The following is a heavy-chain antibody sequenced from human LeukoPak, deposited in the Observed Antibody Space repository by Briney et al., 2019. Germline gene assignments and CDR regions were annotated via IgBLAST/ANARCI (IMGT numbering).Heavy chain of an antibody. CDR1: GGTFSSYA. CDR2: IIPIFGTA. Sequence: SVKVSCKASGGTFSSYAISWVRQAPGQGLEWMGGIIPIFGTANYAQKFQGRVTITADESTSTAYMELSSLRSEDTAVYYCASRGQTVVPAAFIDYWGQGTLVTVSS. J-gene: IGHJ4*02. CDR3: ASRGQTVVPAAFIDY. D-gene: IGHD2-2*01. V-gene: IGHV1-69*13.